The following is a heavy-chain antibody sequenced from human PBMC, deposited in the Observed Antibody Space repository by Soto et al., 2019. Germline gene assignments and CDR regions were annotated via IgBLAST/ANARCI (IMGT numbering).Heavy chain of an antibody. J-gene: IGHJ6*03. CDR2: IYSGGST. CDR1: GFTVSSNY. Sequence: GGSLRLSCAASGFTVSSNYMSWVRQAPGKGLEWVSVIYSGGSTYYADSVKGRFTISRDNSKNTLYLQMNSLRAEDTAVYYCARALNQAYYYMDVWGKGTTVTVAS. V-gene: IGHV3-66*01. CDR3: ARALNQAYYYMDV.